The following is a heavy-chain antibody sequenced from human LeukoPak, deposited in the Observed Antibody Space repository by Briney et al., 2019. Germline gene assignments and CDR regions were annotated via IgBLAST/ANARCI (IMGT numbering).Heavy chain of an antibody. D-gene: IGHD1-26*01. CDR1: GGSFSGYY. CDR3: ARMPWAGYFDY. V-gene: IGHV4-34*01. Sequence: SETLSLTCAVYGGSFSGYYWSWIRQPPGKGLEWIGEINHSGSTNYNPSLKSRVTISVDTSKNQFSLKLSSVTAADTAVYYCARMPWAGYFDYWGQGTLVTVSS. J-gene: IGHJ4*02. CDR2: INHSGST.